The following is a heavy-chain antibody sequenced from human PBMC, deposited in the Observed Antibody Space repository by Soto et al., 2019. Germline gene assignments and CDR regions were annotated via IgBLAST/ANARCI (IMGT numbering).Heavy chain of an antibody. CDR2: IIPIYGAT. Sequence: QVQLVQSGAEVKKPGSSVKVSCKASGGTFSSYAFSWVRQAPGQGLEWMGGIIPIYGATNYAQNFQGRVTITADEVTITAEESTSTAYMELSSLRSEDTAVYYCARGYSYGLYYYGMGVWGQGTTVTVSS. V-gene: IGHV1-69*12. J-gene: IGHJ6*02. D-gene: IGHD5-18*01. CDR1: GGTFSSYA. CDR3: ARGYSYGLYYYGMGV.